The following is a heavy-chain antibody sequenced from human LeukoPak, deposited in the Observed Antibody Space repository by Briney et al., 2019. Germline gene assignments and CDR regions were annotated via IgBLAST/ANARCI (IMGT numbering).Heavy chain of an antibody. J-gene: IGHJ6*02. CDR2: IYYSGST. D-gene: IGHD6-13*01. V-gene: IGHV4-61*10. Sequence: PSETLSLTCTVSGGSISSGSYYWSWIRQPAGKGLEWIGYIYYSGSTNYNPSLKSRVTISVDTSKNQFSLKLSSVTAADTAVYYCARDQAAARRDLDGMDVWGQGTTVTVSS. CDR1: GGSISSGSYY. CDR3: ARDQAAARRDLDGMDV.